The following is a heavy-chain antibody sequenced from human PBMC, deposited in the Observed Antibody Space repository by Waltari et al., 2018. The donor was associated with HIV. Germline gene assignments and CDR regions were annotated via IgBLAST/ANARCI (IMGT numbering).Heavy chain of an antibody. V-gene: IGHV1-24*01. D-gene: IGHD1-26*01. Sequence: QVQLIQSGAEVTKPGASVKVSCKVFGYTLPELSMHWVRQAPGKGIEWMGGFDPEDDETIYAQKFQGRVTMTEDTSTDSAYMELSSLTSEDTAVYYCATGGGTTSIQLYDLDVWGQGTTVTVSS. CDR2: FDPEDDET. J-gene: IGHJ6*02. CDR3: ATGGGTTSIQLYDLDV. CDR1: GYTLPELS.